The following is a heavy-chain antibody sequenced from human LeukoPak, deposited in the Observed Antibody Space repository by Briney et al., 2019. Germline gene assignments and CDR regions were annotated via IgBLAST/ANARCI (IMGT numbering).Heavy chain of an antibody. Sequence: GASVKVSCKASGYTFTGYYMHWVRQAPGQGLEWMGRINPNSGGTNYARKFQGRVTMTRDTSISTAYMELSRLRSDDTAVYYCARGYSSGWLDYWGQGTLVTVSS. V-gene: IGHV1-2*06. J-gene: IGHJ4*02. D-gene: IGHD6-19*01. CDR2: INPNSGGT. CDR1: GYTFTGYY. CDR3: ARGYSSGWLDY.